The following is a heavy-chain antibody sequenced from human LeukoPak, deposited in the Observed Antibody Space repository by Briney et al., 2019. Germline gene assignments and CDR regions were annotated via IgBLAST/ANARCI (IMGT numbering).Heavy chain of an antibody. J-gene: IGHJ4*02. CDR3: ARVQIGGDVITAFSDY. CDR2: TTTRDSTT. Sequence: GSLTLTCAASGIVISIYEMNWVRPAQGQGMEWVSYTTTRDSTTTYENAGKGSFTISRDNAKNSLYLQMVSLRAEDTAVYYCARVQIGGDVITAFSDYWGQGALVTVSS. D-gene: IGHD3-22*01. V-gene: IGHV3-48*03. CDR1: GIVISIYE.